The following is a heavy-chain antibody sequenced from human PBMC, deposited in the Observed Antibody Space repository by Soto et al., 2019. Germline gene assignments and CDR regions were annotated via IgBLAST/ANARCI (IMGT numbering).Heavy chain of an antibody. CDR2: IYYSGST. CDR3: AREFGSGWSSYYYGMDV. CDR1: GGSISSYY. D-gene: IGHD6-19*01. Sequence: QVQLQESGPGLVKPSETLSLTCTVSGGSISSYYWSWIRQPTGKGLEWIGYIYYSGSTNYNPSLKSRVTISVDTSKNQFSLKLSSVTAADTAVYYCAREFGSGWSSYYYGMDVWGKGTTVTVSS. V-gene: IGHV4-59*01. J-gene: IGHJ6*04.